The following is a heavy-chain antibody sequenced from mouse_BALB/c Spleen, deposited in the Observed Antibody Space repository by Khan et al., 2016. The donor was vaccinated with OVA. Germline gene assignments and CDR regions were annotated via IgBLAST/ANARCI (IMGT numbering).Heavy chain of an antibody. CDR2: IYPGSGNT. D-gene: IGHD1-1*01. CDR3: ARTYYYGSTYDTMDA. V-gene: IGHV1-63*02. J-gene: IGHJ4*01. CDR1: GYTFTNYW. Sequence: QVQLKQSGAELVRPGTSVKMSCKTAGYTFTNYWIGWVKQRPGHGLEWIGDIYPGSGNTHYKEKFKGKASLTADTTSSTAYMHLSSRTSEDATIYYCARTYYYGSTYDTMDAWGQGTSVTVSS.